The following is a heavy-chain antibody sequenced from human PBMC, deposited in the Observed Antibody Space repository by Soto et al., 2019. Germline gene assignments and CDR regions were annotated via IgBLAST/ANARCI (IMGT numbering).Heavy chain of an antibody. CDR2: INPNSGDT. D-gene: IGHD6-19*01. CDR1: GYTFTGYY. J-gene: IGHJ5*01. CDR3: ARDRAVAGTSVFDC. Sequence: GASVKVSCKASGYTFTGYYMHWVRQAPGQGLEWMGWINPNSGDTKNAQNFQFSVTMTRDTSTSRAYMELSRLTSDDTAVYYCARDRAVAGTSVFDCGGQGNLVTVSS. V-gene: IGHV1-2*02.